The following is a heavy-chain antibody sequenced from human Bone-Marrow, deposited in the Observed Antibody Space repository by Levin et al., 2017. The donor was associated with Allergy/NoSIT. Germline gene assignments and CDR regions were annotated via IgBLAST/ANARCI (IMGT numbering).Heavy chain of an antibody. Sequence: SGGSRRLSCAASGFAFSNFPMSWVRQAPGKGLEWVSSISGSGGTAYYADSVKGRFTISRDNSRNTLYLQMNSLRAEDTAVYYCAKRPAVFRWFEFWGQGTLATVSS. V-gene: IGHV3-23*01. CDR3: AKRPAVFRWFEF. CDR2: ISGSGGTA. J-gene: IGHJ4*02. CDR1: GFAFSNFP. D-gene: IGHD2-15*01.